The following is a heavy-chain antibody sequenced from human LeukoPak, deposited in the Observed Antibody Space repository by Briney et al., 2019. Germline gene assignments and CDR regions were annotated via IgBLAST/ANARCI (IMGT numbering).Heavy chain of an antibody. V-gene: IGHV3-74*01. D-gene: IGHD6-19*01. CDR1: GFTFSSYW. CDR2: INSDGSST. Sequence: PGGSLRLSCAASGFTFSSYWMHWVRQAPGKGLVWVSRINSDGSSTSYADSVKGRFTISRDNAKNSLYLQMNSLRAEDTAVYYCARSGYSSGLGGDYWGQGTLVTVSS. CDR3: ARSGYSSGLGGDY. J-gene: IGHJ4*02.